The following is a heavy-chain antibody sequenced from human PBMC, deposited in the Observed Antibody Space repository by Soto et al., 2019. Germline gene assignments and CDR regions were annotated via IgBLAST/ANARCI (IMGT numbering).Heavy chain of an antibody. J-gene: IGHJ4*02. CDR1: GGTFSSYA. CDR3: ARGGAYYDSSGYTY. V-gene: IGHV1-69*13. CDR2: IIPIFGTA. D-gene: IGHD3-22*01. Sequence: SVKVSCKASGGTFSSYAISWVRQAPGQGLEWMGGIIPIFGTANYAQKFQGRVTITADESTSTAYMELSSLRSEDTAVYYCARGGAYYDSSGYTYRGQGPLVTVSS.